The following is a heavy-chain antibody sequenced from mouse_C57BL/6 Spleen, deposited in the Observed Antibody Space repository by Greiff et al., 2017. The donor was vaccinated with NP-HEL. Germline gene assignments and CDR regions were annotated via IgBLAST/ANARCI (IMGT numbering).Heavy chain of an antibody. J-gene: IGHJ4*01. CDR2: IYPGDGDT. CDR1: GYAFSSSW. CDR3: ARCGSSAYYYAMDY. V-gene: IGHV1-82*01. D-gene: IGHD1-1*01. Sequence: QVQLQQSGPELVKPGASVKISCKASGYAFSSSWMNWVKQRPGKGLEWIGRIYPGDGDTNYNGKFKGKATLTADKSSSTAYMQLSSLTSEDSAVYFCARCGSSAYYYAMDYWGQGTSVTVSS.